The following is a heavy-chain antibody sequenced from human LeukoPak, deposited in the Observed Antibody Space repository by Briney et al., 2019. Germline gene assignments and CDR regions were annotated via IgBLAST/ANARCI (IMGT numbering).Heavy chain of an antibody. J-gene: IGHJ4*02. V-gene: IGHV3-23*01. CDR3: AKTPPAGAATIGY. D-gene: IGHD2-15*01. Sequence: GGSLRLSCAPSGFTFSSYAMSWVRQAPGKGLEWVSAISGSGGSTYYAGSVKGRFTISRDNTKNTLYLQMNSLRAEDTAVYYGAKTPPAGAATIGYWGQGTLVTVSS. CDR1: GFTFSSYA. CDR2: ISGSGGST.